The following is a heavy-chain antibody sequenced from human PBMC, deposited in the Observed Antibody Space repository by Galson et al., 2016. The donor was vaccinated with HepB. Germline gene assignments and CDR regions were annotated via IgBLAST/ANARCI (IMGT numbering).Heavy chain of an antibody. Sequence: SLRLSCAASGFTFSRYGMHWVRQAPGKGLEWVAVIASDGRNKYYADSMKGRFTISRDNSKNALFLQMYGLRAEDTAVYHCAKAEKWEHDFWGQGTLVTVSS. J-gene: IGHJ4*02. CDR2: IASDGRNK. CDR1: GFTFSRYG. CDR3: AKAEKWEHDF. D-gene: IGHD1-26*01. V-gene: IGHV3-30*18.